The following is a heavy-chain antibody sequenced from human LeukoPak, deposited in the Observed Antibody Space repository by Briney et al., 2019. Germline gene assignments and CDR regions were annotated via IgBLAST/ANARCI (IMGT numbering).Heavy chain of an antibody. CDR2: ISGSGGST. CDR1: GFPLSRYA. Sequence: GSLRLSCAASGFPLSRYAMSWVRPAPGKGPELGSAISGSGGSTYYADSVKGRFTISRDNSKNTLYLQMNSLRAEDTAVYYCAKDLMDSSSWFEYFQHWGQGTLVTVSS. V-gene: IGHV3-23*01. CDR3: AKDLMDSSSWFEYFQH. J-gene: IGHJ1*01. D-gene: IGHD6-13*01.